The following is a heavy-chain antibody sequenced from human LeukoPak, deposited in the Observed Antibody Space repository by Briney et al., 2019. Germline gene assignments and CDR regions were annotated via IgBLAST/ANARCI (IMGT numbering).Heavy chain of an antibody. D-gene: IGHD1-14*01. J-gene: IGHJ5*02. Sequence: GGSLRLSYAASGFTFSSYAMHWVRQAPGKGLEWVAVISYDGSNKYYADSVKGRFTISRDNSKNTLYLQMNSLRAEDTAVYYCARDKTTEGWFDPWGQGTLVTVSS. CDR3: ARDKTTEGWFDP. V-gene: IGHV3-30-3*01. CDR2: ISYDGSNK. CDR1: GFTFSSYA.